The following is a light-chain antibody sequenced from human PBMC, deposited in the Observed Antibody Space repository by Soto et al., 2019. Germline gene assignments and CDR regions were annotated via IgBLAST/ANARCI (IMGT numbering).Light chain of an antibody. V-gene: IGKV1-5*01. J-gene: IGKJ1*01. CDR2: DAS. CDR3: QQYNTYPWT. CDR1: QSISSW. Sequence: DIQMTQAPATLSASVGDRVTITCRASQSISSWLAWYQQKPGKVPKLLIDDASSLESGVPSRFSGSGSGTEFTLTISSLQPHDFATYYCQQYNTYPWTFGQGTKVDIK.